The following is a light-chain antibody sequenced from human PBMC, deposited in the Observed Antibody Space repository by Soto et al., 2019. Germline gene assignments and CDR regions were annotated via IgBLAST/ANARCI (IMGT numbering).Light chain of an antibody. CDR1: HGIDSY. Sequence: IQLTQSPSSLAASVGDRVTITWRASHGIDSYLAWYQQRPGKVPQLLIYETSILQSGVSSRFSGSGSGTDFTLTINSLQREDFATYYCQQTYNTPLTFGGGTKVDIK. J-gene: IGKJ4*01. V-gene: IGKV1-39*01. CDR2: ETS. CDR3: QQTYNTPLT.